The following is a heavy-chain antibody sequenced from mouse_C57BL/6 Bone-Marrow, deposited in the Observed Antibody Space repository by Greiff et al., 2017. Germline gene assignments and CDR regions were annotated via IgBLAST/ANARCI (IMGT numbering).Heavy chain of an antibody. J-gene: IGHJ2*01. Sequence: VQLQQSGAELVRPGTSVKVSCKASGYAFTNYLIEWVKQRPGQGLEWIGVINPGSGGTNYNEKFKGKATLTADKSSSTAYMQLSSLTSEDSAVYFCARSGLWFDYWGQGTTLTVSS. CDR3: ARSGLWFDY. D-gene: IGHD1-1*02. CDR2: INPGSGGT. V-gene: IGHV1-54*01. CDR1: GYAFTNYL.